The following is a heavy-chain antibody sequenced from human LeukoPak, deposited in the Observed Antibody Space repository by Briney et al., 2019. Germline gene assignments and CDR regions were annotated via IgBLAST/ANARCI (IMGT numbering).Heavy chain of an antibody. D-gene: IGHD2-2*01. Sequence: SVKVSCKASGGTFSSYAISWVRQAPGQGLEWMGRIIPILGIANYAQKFQGRVTITADKSTSTAYMELSSLRSDDTAVYYCARSCSSTSCYGSMDYFDYWGQGTLVTVSS. CDR3: ARSCSSTSCYGSMDYFDY. J-gene: IGHJ4*02. V-gene: IGHV1-69*04. CDR2: IIPILGIA. CDR1: GGTFSSYA.